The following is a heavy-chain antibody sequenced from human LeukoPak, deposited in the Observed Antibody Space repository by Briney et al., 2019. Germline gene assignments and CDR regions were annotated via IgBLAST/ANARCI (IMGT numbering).Heavy chain of an antibody. Sequence: PSETLSLTCTVSGGSISSSSYYWGWIRQPPGRGLEWIGSIYYSGSTYYNPSLKSRVTISVDTSKNQFSLKLSSVTAADTAVYYCARGLNYYDSSGLLDYWGQGTLVTVSS. J-gene: IGHJ4*02. CDR1: GGSISSSSYY. D-gene: IGHD3-22*01. V-gene: IGHV4-39*01. CDR2: IYYSGST. CDR3: ARGLNYYDSSGLLDY.